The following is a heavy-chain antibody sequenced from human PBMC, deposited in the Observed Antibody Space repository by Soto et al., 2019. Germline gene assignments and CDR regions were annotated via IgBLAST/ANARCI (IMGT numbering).Heavy chain of an antibody. Sequence: PSETLPLTCTVSRGSISGSTYYWGWIPQPPGKGLEWIGSIYYSGSTYYNPSLKSRVTISVDTSKNQFSLKLSSVNAADTAVYYCARDGIFGVALDGDAFDIWGQGTMVTVSS. V-gene: IGHV4-39*01. CDR2: IYYSGST. CDR1: RGSISGSTYY. D-gene: IGHD3-3*01. J-gene: IGHJ3*02. CDR3: ARDGIFGVALDGDAFDI.